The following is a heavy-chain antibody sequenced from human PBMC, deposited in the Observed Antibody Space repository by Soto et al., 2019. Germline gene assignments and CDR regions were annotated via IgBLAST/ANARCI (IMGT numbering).Heavy chain of an antibody. CDR2: INWNSAVI. Sequence: EVQLVESGGGLVQPGRSLRLSCVVSGFTFDDYAMHWVRQAPWGGLEWVSGINWNSAVIGYADSVKGRFTISRDNAKNALYLQMTSLRSEDTALYYCARDPSVTAIGRADHWGQGTLVTVSS. D-gene: IGHD5-18*01. CDR3: ARDPSVTAIGRADH. J-gene: IGHJ4*02. CDR1: GFTFDDYA. V-gene: IGHV3-9*01.